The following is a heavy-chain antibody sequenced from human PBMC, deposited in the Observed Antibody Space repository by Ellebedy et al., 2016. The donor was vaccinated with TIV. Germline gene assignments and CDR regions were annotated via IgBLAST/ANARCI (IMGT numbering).Heavy chain of an antibody. CDR3: AASESADSDY. V-gene: IGHV4-59*01. CDR2: MYYSGSS. Sequence: MPGGSLRLSCTVSGGSIRNYYCTWIRQPPGKGLEWIGHMYYSGSSNYNPSLKSRVTMSIDTSNNQFSLKMSSVTAADTAVYYCAASESADSDYWGPGTLVTVSS. D-gene: IGHD2-2*01. CDR1: GGSIRNYY. J-gene: IGHJ4*02.